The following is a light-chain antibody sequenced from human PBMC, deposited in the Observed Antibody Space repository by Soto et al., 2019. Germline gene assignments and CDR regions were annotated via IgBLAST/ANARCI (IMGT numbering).Light chain of an antibody. Sequence: DIQMTQSPSFVSASVGDRVTITCRASQGISNWLAWYQQKPGKAPKLLIYATSNLLGGVPSRFSGSGSGTDFTLTIGSLQPEDSATYYCQQSSSFPLTFGPGTKVDIK. V-gene: IGKV1-12*01. J-gene: IGKJ3*01. CDR1: QGISNW. CDR2: ATS. CDR3: QQSSSFPLT.